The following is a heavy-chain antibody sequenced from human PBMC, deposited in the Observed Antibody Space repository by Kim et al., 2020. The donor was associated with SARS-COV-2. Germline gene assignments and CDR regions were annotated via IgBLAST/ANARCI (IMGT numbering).Heavy chain of an antibody. CDR2: TRSKGYGGTT. CDR1: GFTFNNYL. J-gene: IGHJ4*02. V-gene: IGHV3-49*03. Sequence: GGSLRLSCTTSGFTFNNYLMSWFRQAPGKGLEWVGSTRSKGYGGTTEYAASVEGRFTISRDDSKTIAYLQMNSLKTDDTAVYYCAIDLGAAGVWHYWGQGTLVTVSS. D-gene: IGHD6-25*01. CDR3: AIDLGAAGVWHY.